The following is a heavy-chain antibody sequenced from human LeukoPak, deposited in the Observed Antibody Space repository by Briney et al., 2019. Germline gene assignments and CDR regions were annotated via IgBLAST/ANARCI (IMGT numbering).Heavy chain of an antibody. CDR2: IKQDGSEK. CDR3: ATSYDMGWLIGY. CDR1: GFTFGDTW. Sequence: PGGSLRLSCAASGFTFGDTWMNWVRQVPGQGLEWVANIKQDGSEKFYVDSVKGRFTISRDKGKSSLYLQMNSLRAEDAALYYCATSYDMGWLIGYWGQGTLVTVSS. J-gene: IGHJ4*02. V-gene: IGHV3-7*03. D-gene: IGHD3/OR15-3a*01.